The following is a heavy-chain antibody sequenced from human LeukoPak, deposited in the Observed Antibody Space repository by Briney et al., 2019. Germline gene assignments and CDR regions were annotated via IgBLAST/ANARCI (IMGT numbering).Heavy chain of an antibody. CDR2: IYSGGST. CDR3: ARGGSGSYYYYFYYMDV. Sequence: GGSLRLSCAASGFTVSSNYMSWVRQAPGKGLEWVSVIYSGGSTYYADSVKGRFTISRDNSKNTLYLQINSLSTEDTAVYYCARGGSGSYYYYFYYMDVWGKGTTVTVSS. V-gene: IGHV3-66*02. CDR1: GFTVSSNY. J-gene: IGHJ6*03. D-gene: IGHD3-10*01.